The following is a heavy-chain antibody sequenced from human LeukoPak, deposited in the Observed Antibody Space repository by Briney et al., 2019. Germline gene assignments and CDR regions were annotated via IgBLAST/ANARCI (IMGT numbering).Heavy chain of an antibody. CDR1: GGSISSYY. J-gene: IGHJ4*02. CDR3: ARDTSGRFDY. Sequence: SETLSLTCTVSGGSISSYYWSWIRQPPGKGLEWIGYICYSGSTNYNPSLKSRVTISVDTSKNQFSLKLSSVTAADTAVYYCARDTSGRFDYWGQGTLVTVSS. CDR2: ICYSGST. D-gene: IGHD2-15*01. V-gene: IGHV4-59*01.